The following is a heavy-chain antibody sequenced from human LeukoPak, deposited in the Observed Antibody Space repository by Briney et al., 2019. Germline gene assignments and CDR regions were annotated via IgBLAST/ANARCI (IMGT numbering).Heavy chain of an antibody. Sequence: ASVKVSCKASGGTFSSYAISWVRQAPGQGLEWMGGIIPIFGTANYAQKFQGRVTITADESTSTAYMELSSLRSEDTAVYYCASVDAVGGVDYWGQGTLVTVSS. CDR3: ASVDAVGGVDY. D-gene: IGHD6-19*01. CDR2: IIPIFGTA. CDR1: GGTFSSYA. V-gene: IGHV1-69*13. J-gene: IGHJ4*02.